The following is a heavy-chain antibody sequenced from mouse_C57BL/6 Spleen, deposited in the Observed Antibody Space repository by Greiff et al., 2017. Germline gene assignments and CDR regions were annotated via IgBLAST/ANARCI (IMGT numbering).Heavy chain of an antibody. CDR2: IYPGSGST. D-gene: IGHD1-2*01. J-gene: IGHJ3*01. CDR3: ARSYYGPAWFAY. V-gene: IGHV1-55*01. CDR1: GYTFTSYW. Sequence: VQLQQPGAELVKPGASVKMSCKASGYTFTSYWITWVKQRPGQGLEWIGDIYPGSGSTNYNEKFKSKATLTVDTSSSTAYMQLSSLTSEDSAVYYCARSYYGPAWFAYWGQGTLVTVSA.